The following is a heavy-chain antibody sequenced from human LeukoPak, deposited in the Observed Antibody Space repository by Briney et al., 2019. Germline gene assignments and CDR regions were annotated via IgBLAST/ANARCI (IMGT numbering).Heavy chain of an antibody. Sequence: PGGSLRLSCAASGFTFDDYGMSWVRQAPGKGLEWVSSISSTSSYTFYTDSVKGRFTISRDNAKNSLYLQMNSLRAEDTAVYYCARGESSGWYGDFDYWGQGTLVTVSS. D-gene: IGHD6-19*01. CDR2: ISSTSSYT. CDR1: GFTFDDYG. CDR3: ARGESSGWYGDFDY. V-gene: IGHV3-21*01. J-gene: IGHJ4*02.